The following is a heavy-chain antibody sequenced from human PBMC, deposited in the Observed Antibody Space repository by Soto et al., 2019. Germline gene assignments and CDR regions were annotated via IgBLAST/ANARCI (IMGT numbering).Heavy chain of an antibody. CDR2: IWYDGSNK. V-gene: IGHV3-33*01. J-gene: IGHJ4*02. Sequence: PGGSLRLSCAAPGFTFSSYGMHWVRQAPGKGLEWVAVIWYDGSNKYYADSVKGRFTISRDNSKNTLYLQMNSLRAEDTAVYYCARESSPYDSSGYHDYWGQGTLVTVSS. D-gene: IGHD3-22*01. CDR1: GFTFSSYG. CDR3: ARESSPYDSSGYHDY.